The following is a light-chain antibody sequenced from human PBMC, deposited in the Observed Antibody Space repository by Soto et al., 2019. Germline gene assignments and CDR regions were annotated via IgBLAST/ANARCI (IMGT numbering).Light chain of an antibody. CDR3: QQFNSYHRT. CDR2: DAS. CDR1: QGISSA. V-gene: IGKV1-13*02. Sequence: AIQLTQSPSSLSASVGDRVTITCRASQGISSALAWYQQKPGKAPKLLIYDASSLESGVPSRFGGSGSGTDFTLTIGGLQTEGCATYYCQQFNSYHRTFGQGTEMEI. J-gene: IGKJ2*01.